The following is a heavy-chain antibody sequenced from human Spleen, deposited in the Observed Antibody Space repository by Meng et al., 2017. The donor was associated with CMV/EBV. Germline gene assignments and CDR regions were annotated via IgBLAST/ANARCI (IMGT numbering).Heavy chain of an antibody. J-gene: IGHJ1*01. D-gene: IGHD3-3*01. V-gene: IGHV4-4*02. CDR1: GGSISTYNW. Sequence: SETLSLTCAVSGGSISTYNWWSWVRQPPGKGLEWIGEIYHSGSTNYNPSLRSRVTISVDTSQNQVSLNLTSVAAADTAVYYCARQTNFWSGYYYVDSWGQGTLVTVSS. CDR2: IYHSGST. CDR3: ARQTNFWSGYYYVDS.